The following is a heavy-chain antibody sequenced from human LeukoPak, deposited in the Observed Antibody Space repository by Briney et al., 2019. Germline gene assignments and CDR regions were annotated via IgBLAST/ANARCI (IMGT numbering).Heavy chain of an antibody. D-gene: IGHD2-21*02. Sequence: GGSLRLSCAASGFTFSSYGMHWVRQAPGKGLEWVAVISYDGSNKYYADSVKGRFTISRDNSKNTLYLQMNSLRAGDTAVYYCARSHSVMVTAISGLNAFDIWGQGTMVTVSS. J-gene: IGHJ3*02. CDR2: ISYDGSNK. V-gene: IGHV3-30*04. CDR1: GFTFSSYG. CDR3: ARSHSVMVTAISGLNAFDI.